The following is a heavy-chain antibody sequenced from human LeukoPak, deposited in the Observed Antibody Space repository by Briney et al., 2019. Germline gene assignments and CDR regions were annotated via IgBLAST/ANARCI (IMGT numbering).Heavy chain of an antibody. CDR1: GFTFDDYG. V-gene: IGHV3-20*04. CDR3: ARDSYGGLRGNWFEP. J-gene: IGHJ5*02. Sequence: PGGSLRLSCAASGFTFDDYGMSWVRQAPGKGLEWVSGINWNGVSTGYADSVKGRFTISRDNAKNSLYLQMNSLRAEDTALYYFARDSYGGLRGNWFEPWGQGTLVTVSS. CDR2: INWNGVST. D-gene: IGHD4-23*01.